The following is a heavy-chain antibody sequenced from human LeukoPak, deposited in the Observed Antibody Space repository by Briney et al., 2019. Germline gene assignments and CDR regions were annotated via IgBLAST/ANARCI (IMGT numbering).Heavy chain of an antibody. Sequence: GGSLRLSCAVSGITFSYAWMSWVRQAPGKGLEWVGHIKRRIEGETTDYAAPVKGMFTILRDYSKNTVYLQMNSLKTEDAGVYYCTTDPLVYYYQFDYWGQGTLVIVSS. J-gene: IGHJ4*02. D-gene: IGHD3-22*01. V-gene: IGHV3-15*01. CDR2: IKRRIEGETT. CDR3: TTDPLVYYYQFDY. CDR1: GITFSYAW.